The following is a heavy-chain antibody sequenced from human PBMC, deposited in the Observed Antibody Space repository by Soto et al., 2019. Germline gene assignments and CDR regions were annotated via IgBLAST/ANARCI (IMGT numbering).Heavy chain of an antibody. J-gene: IGHJ6*02. CDR2: IYWDDDK. Sequence: QITLKESGPTLVKPTQTLTLTCTFSGFSLSTGGVGVGWIRQPPGKALEWLAVIYWDDDKRYSPSLKSRLTITKDSSKNQVVLTMTNKDPVDTATYHCTLAPLIRGPYYYHNVDVWGQGTTVTVSS. D-gene: IGHD3-10*01. CDR3: TLAPLIRGPYYYHNVDV. CDR1: GFSLSTGGVG. V-gene: IGHV2-5*02.